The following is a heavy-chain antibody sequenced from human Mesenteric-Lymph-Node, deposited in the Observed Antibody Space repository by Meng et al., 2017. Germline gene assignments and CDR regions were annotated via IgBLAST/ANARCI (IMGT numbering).Heavy chain of an antibody. CDR2: IYYSGST. V-gene: IGHV4-39*01. CDR3: VRSSGWVRTGFDP. Sequence: HPKLQASGPGLVKPPGTLSLTCTVSGGSISSSRHYWGWIRQPPGKGLEWIGSIYYSGSTYYNPSLKSRVTVSIDTSKSQFSLKLTSVTAADTAVYYCVRSSGWVRTGFDPWGQGTLVTVSS. CDR1: GGSISSSRHY. D-gene: IGHD6-19*01. J-gene: IGHJ5*02.